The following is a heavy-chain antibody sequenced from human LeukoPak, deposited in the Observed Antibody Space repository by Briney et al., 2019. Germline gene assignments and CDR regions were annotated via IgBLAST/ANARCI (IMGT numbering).Heavy chain of an antibody. CDR3: AKFSFDY. CDR2: ISGGGGST. CDR1: GFTFTSYS. J-gene: IGHJ4*02. V-gene: IGHV3-23*01. Sequence: GGSLRLSCAASGFTFTSYSMNWVRQAPGKGLEWVSTISGGGGSTYYADSVKGRFTISRDNSKNTLYLQMNSLRAEDTAVYYCAKFSFDYWGQGTLVTVSS. D-gene: IGHD2/OR15-2a*01.